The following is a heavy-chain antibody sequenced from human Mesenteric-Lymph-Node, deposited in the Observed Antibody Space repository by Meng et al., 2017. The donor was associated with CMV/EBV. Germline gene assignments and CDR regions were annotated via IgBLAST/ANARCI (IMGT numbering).Heavy chain of an antibody. V-gene: IGHV4-59*12. CDR1: GGSISRYY. D-gene: IGHD3-22*01. CDR3: ARVKGRRYFDY. CDR2: IYYSGST. J-gene: IGHJ4*02. Sequence: GSLRLSCTVSGGSISRYYWSWIRQPLGKGLEWIGSIYYSGSTNYNPSLKSRVTISVDTSKNQFSLKLSSVTAADTAVYYCARVKGRRYFDYWGQGTLVTVSS.